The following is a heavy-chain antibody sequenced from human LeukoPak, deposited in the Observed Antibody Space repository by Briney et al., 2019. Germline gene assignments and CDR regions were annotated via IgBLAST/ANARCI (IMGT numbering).Heavy chain of an antibody. J-gene: IGHJ6*02. CDR2: IIPILGIA. CDR3: ARDWASTVGDYDYYYYYYGMDV. Sequence: SVKVSCKASGGTFSSHAISWVRQAPGQGLEWMGRIIPILGIANYAQKFQGRVTITADKSTSTAYMELSSLRSEDTAVYYCARDWASTVGDYDYYYYYYGMDVWGQGTTATVSS. D-gene: IGHD4-17*01. V-gene: IGHV1-69*04. CDR1: GGTFSSHA.